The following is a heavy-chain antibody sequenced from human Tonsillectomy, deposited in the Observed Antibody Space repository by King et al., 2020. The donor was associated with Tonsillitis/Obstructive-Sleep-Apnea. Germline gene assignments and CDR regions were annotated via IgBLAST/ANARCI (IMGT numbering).Heavy chain of an antibody. J-gene: IGHJ6*03. CDR3: AGDRRELPPRNNYSMDV. CDR2: IYYSGST. D-gene: IGHD1-26*01. V-gene: IGHV4-61*01. CDR1: GGSVSSGNYY. Sequence: VQLQESGPGLVKPSETLSLTCTVSGGSVSSGNYYWSWIRQPPGKGLEWIGYIYYSGSTNYNPSLKSRVTISVDTSKNQFSLKLSSVTVADTAVYYCAGDRRELPPRNNYSMDVWGKGTTVTVPS.